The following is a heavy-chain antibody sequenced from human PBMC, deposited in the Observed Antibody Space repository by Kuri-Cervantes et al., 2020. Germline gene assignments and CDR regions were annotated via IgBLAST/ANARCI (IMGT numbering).Heavy chain of an antibody. CDR2: IPYDGSNK. V-gene: IGHV3-30-3*01. CDR1: GFTFSSYA. Sequence: GGSLRLSCAASGFTFSSYAMHWVRQAPGKGLEWVAVIPYDGSNKYYADSVKGRFTISRDNSKNTLYLQMNSLRAEDTAVYYCARAEDTAMALADYWGQGTLVTVSS. CDR3: ARAEDTAMALADY. D-gene: IGHD5-18*01. J-gene: IGHJ4*02.